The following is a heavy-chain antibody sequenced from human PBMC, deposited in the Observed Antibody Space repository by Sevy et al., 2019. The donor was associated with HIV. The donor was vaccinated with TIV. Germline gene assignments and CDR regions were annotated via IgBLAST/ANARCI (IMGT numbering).Heavy chain of an antibody. D-gene: IGHD2-8*01. V-gene: IGHV4-31*03. CDR3: ARGRGSMVYAIPYFDY. CDR2: IYYSGST. J-gene: IGHJ4*02. Sequence: SETLSLTCTVSGGSISSGGYYWSWIRQHPGKGLEWIGYIYYSGSTYYNPSLKSRVTISVDTSKNQFSLKLSSVTAADTAVYYCARGRGSMVYAIPYFDYWGQGTLVTVSS. CDR1: GGSISSGGYY.